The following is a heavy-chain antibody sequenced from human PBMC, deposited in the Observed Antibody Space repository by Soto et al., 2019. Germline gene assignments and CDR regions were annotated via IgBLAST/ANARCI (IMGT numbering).Heavy chain of an antibody. J-gene: IGHJ4*02. V-gene: IGHV3-15*01. Sequence: PGGSLRLSCAASGFTFSNAWMSWVRQAPGKGLEWVGRIKSKTDGGTTDYAAPVKGRFTISRDDSKNTLYLQMNSLKTEDTAVYYCTTDRPLEVLMVYATFFDYWGQGTLVTVSS. CDR1: GFTFSNAW. D-gene: IGHD2-8*01. CDR3: TTDRPLEVLMVYATFFDY. CDR2: IKSKTDGGTT.